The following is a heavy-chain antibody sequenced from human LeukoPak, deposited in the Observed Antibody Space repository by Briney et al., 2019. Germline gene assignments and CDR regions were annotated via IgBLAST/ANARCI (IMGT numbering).Heavy chain of an antibody. V-gene: IGHV3-33*08. CDR1: GFTFSSFA. CDR3: ARAAYDNSGYLTL. CDR2: IWYDGTNK. D-gene: IGHD3-22*01. J-gene: IGHJ4*02. Sequence: SGGSLRLSCAASGFTFSSFAINWVRQAPGKGLEWVAVIWYDGTNKYYADSVKGRFTISRDSPKNTLYLQMNSLRAEDTAVYYCARAAYDNSGYLTLWGQGTLVTVSS.